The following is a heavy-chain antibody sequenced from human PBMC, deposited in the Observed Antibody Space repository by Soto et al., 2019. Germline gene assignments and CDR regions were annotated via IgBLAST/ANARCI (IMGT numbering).Heavy chain of an antibody. V-gene: IGHV1-2*02. CDR1: GYTFTGYY. J-gene: IGHJ4*01. CDR3: ASQRAYCRSNGCWNFGN. CDR2: INPKSGGT. Sequence: ASVKVSCKAAGYTFTGYYMHWVRQAPGQGLEWMGWINPKSGGTNYAQKFQGRVTMTRDTSISTAYMELSRLRSDDTAVYYCASQRAYCRSNGCWNFGNCGHGTLVTVSP. D-gene: IGHD2-2*01.